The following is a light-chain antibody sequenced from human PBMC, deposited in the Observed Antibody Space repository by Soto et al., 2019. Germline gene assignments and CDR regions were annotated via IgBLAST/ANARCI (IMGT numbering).Light chain of an antibody. CDR1: SSDVGSYNL. CDR3: CSFAGSNTFV. Sequence: QSVLTQPASVSGSPGQSITLSCTGTSSDVGSYNLVSWYQQHPGKAPKLMIYEGSKRPSGVSNRFSGSKSGNTASLTISGLQAEDEADYYCCSFAGSNTFVFGTGTKVPS. J-gene: IGLJ1*01. V-gene: IGLV2-23*03. CDR2: EGS.